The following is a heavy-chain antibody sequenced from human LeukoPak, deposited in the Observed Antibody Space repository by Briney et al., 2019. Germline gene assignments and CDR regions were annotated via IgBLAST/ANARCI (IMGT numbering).Heavy chain of an antibody. D-gene: IGHD3-3*01. CDR2: IYTSGST. V-gene: IGHV4-61*02. CDR3: ARGQLRFLEWLSFNWFDP. Sequence: SETLSLTCTVSGGSISSGSYYWSWIRQPAGKGLEWIGRIYTSGSTNYNPSLKSRVTISVDTSKNQFSLKLSSVTAADTAVYYFARGQLRFLEWLSFNWFDPWGQGTLVTVSS. J-gene: IGHJ5*02. CDR1: GGSISSGSYY.